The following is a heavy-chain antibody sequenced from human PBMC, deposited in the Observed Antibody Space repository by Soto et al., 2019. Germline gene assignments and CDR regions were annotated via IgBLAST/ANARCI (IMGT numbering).Heavy chain of an antibody. V-gene: IGHV4-59*08. D-gene: IGHD6-13*01. CDR2: MYNTGST. Sequence: PSETLSLTCTVSGGSISGYYWSWIRQPPGKGLEWIGYMYNTGSTVYNPSFKSRVTISVDTSKNQFTLKLNSVTAADTAIYYCARPANRIAAADYSNWFDPWGQGTLVTVSS. J-gene: IGHJ5*02. CDR1: GGSISGYY. CDR3: ARPANRIAAADYSNWFDP.